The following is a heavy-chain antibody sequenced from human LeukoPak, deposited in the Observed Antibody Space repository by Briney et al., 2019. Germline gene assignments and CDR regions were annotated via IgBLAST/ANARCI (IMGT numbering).Heavy chain of an antibody. CDR1: GGSVSSKNGA. CDR2: TYYRSKWYN. CDR3: ARDFGATGWHTFDY. Sequence: SQTLSLTCVVSGGSVSSKNGAWNWIRQSPSRGLEWLGRTYYRSKWYNDYAESMEGRMTISQDTSKNQYSLHLNSVTPDDTAVYYCARDFGATGWHTFDYWGQGTLVTVSS. V-gene: IGHV6-1*01. J-gene: IGHJ4*02. D-gene: IGHD3-10*01.